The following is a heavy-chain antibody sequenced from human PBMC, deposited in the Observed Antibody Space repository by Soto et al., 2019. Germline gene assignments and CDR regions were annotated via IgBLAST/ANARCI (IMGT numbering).Heavy chain of an antibody. J-gene: IGHJ4*02. CDR1: GFTFSSYA. D-gene: IGHD6-19*01. CDR2: VSGSGGIT. Sequence: EVQLLESGGGLVQPGGYLRLSCAASGFTFSSYAMNWVRQAPGKGLEWVSVVSGSGGITYYADSVKGRFTISRDNSKNTLYLQMNSLRAEDTAVYYCARRSSGWYFDYWGQGTLAIVSS. CDR3: ARRSSGWYFDY. V-gene: IGHV3-23*01.